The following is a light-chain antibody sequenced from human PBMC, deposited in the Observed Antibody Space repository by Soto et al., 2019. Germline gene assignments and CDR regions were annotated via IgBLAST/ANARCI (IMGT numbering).Light chain of an antibody. CDR3: CSYAGNNILV. Sequence: QSALTQPRSVSGSPGQSLTISCTGASSDVGSYNYVSWYQQYPDKAPKVLIYDVNQRPSGVPDRFSGSKSGNTASLSISGLQAADEADYYCCSYAGNNILVCGGGTQLTVL. J-gene: IGLJ2*01. V-gene: IGLV2-11*01. CDR2: DVN. CDR1: SSDVGSYNY.